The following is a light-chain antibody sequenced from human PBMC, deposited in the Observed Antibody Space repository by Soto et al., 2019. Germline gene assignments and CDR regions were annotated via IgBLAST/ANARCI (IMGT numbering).Light chain of an antibody. J-gene: IGKJ5*01. V-gene: IGKV3-20*01. CDR2: GAS. CDR1: QSISSSY. CDR3: QHYGSSLSIT. Sequence: EIVLTQSPGTLSLSPGERATLSCRASQSISSSYLAWYQQKPGQAPRLLIYGASNRASGFPNRFSGSGSGTDFTLTISRLEPEDFAVYYGQHYGSSLSITFGQGTRLEIK.